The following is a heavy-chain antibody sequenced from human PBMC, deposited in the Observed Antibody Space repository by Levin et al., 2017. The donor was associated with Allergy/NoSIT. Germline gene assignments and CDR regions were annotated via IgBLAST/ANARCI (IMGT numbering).Heavy chain of an antibody. J-gene: IGHJ5*02. V-gene: IGHV4-30-2*01. Sequence: SQTLSLTCAVSGGSISSGDYSWSWIRQPPGKGLEWIGYIYHSGNTYYKPSLKSRVTISIDRSKNQVSLKLSSVTAADTAIYYCARTYYCDGRDCNYAWFDPWGQGTLVTVSS. CDR2: IYHSGNT. CDR1: GGSISSGDYS. D-gene: IGHD3-22*01. CDR3: ARTYYCDGRDCNYAWFDP.